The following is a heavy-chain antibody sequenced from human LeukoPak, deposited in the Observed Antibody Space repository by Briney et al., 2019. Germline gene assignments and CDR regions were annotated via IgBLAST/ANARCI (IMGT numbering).Heavy chain of an antibody. CDR3: AKVAKYYYGSETYYFFEH. CDR2: INQDGSEK. D-gene: IGHD3-10*01. J-gene: IGHJ4*02. V-gene: IGHV3-7*01. CDR1: GFTFTTYW. Sequence: GGSLRLSCAASGFTFTTYWMSWVRQAPGKGLEWVANINQDGSEKYFVYSVKGRFTISRDNAKNSLYLQMNSLRVEDTAVYYCAKVAKYYYGSETYYFFEHWGQGTPVTASS.